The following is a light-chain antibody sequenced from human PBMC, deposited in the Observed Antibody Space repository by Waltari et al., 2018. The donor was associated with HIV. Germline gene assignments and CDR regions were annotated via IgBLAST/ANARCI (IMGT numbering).Light chain of an antibody. CDR1: TIGSKS. Sequence: SYVLTQPPSVSVAPGQTARITCGGNTIGSKSVHWYQQKPGQAPVLVVYDDTGRSSGSTERFAGSKSGNAATLSVSRGEAGDEADYYSKGWDSSSDHPVFGGGTQLTVL. CDR3: KGWDSSSDHPV. CDR2: DDT. V-gene: IGLV3-21*02. J-gene: IGLJ3*02.